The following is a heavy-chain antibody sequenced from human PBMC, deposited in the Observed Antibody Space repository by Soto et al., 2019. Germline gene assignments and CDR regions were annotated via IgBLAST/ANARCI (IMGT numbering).Heavy chain of an antibody. V-gene: IGHV3-33*01. CDR3: ARERGYGDYGEGEYFQH. CDR1: GFTFSSYG. CDR2: IWYDGSNK. D-gene: IGHD4-17*01. Sequence: QVQLVESGGGVVQPGRSLRLSCAASGFTFSSYGMHWVRQAPGKGLEWVAVIWYDGSNKYYADSVKGRFTISRDNSKNTLYLQMNSLRAEDTAVYYCARERGYGDYGEGEYFQHWGQGNLVTVSS. J-gene: IGHJ1*01.